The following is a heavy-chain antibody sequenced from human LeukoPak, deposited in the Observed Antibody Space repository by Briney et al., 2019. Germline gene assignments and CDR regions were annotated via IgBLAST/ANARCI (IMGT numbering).Heavy chain of an antibody. D-gene: IGHD1-26*01. Sequence: GGSLRLSCAASGFTFSSYSMNWVRQAPGKGLEWVSSISSSSSYIYYADSVKGRFTISRDNAKNSLYLQMNSLRMEDTAVYYCATQQAGAFDYWGQGTLVTVSS. CDR3: ATQQAGAFDY. CDR2: ISSSSSYI. J-gene: IGHJ4*02. CDR1: GFTFSSYS. V-gene: IGHV3-21*01.